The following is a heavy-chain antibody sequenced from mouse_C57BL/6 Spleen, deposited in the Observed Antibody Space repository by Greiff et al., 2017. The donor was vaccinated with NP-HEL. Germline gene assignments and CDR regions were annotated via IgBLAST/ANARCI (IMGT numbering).Heavy chain of an antibody. D-gene: IGHD1-1*01. CDR2: IYPRDGST. V-gene: IGHV1-78*01. J-gene: IGHJ4*01. Sequence: VKLQESDAELVKPGASVKISCKVSGYTFTDHTIHWMKQRPEQGLEWIGYIYPRDGSTKYNEKFKGKATLTADKSSSTAYMQLNSLTSEDSAVYFCARITYSSSYAMDYWGQGTSVTVSS. CDR3: ARITYSSSYAMDY. CDR1: GYTFTDHT.